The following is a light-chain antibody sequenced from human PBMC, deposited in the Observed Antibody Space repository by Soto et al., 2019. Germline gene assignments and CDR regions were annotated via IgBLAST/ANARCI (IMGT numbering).Light chain of an antibody. V-gene: IGKV3-11*01. CDR1: QSVSSF. CDR3: QQRTDWPPVYT. CDR2: DVS. Sequence: EIVLTQSPVTLSLSPGDRATLSCRPSQSVSSFLAWYQQKPGQPPRLLIYDVSNRAAGIPARFSGSGSGTDFPLTISSLGPEDFAVYYCQQRTDWPPVYTFGQGTKLEIK. J-gene: IGKJ2*01.